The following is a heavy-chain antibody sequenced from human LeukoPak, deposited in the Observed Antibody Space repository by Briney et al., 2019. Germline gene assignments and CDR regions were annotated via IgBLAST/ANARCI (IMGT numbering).Heavy chain of an antibody. D-gene: IGHD3-16*02. CDR3: ASSFYRQTDA. V-gene: IGHV1-2*02. CDR1: GYTFTGYY. Sequence: GASVKVSCKASGYTFTGYYMHWVRQAPGQGLEWMGWINPNSGGTNYAQKFQGRVTMTRDTSISTANLDLSRLTSDDTAMYYCASSFYRQTDAWGQGSLVTVSS. CDR2: INPNSGGT. J-gene: IGHJ5*02.